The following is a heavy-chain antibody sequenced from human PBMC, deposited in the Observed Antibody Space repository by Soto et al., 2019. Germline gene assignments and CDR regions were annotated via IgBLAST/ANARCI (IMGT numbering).Heavy chain of an antibody. CDR2: IYWDDDK. J-gene: IGHJ4*02. D-gene: IGHD1-7*01. CDR1: GFSLSTSGVG. V-gene: IGHV2-5*02. Sequence: SGPTLVNPTQTLTLTCTFSGFSLSTSGVGVGWIRQPPGKALEWLALIYWDDDKRYSPSLKSRLTITKDTSKNQVVLKMTNMDPVDTATYYCARVTIASGITGTTWPNWGQGTLVTVSS. CDR3: ARVTIASGITGTTWPN.